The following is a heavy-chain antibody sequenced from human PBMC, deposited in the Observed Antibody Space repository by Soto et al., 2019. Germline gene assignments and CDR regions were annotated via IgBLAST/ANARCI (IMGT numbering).Heavy chain of an antibody. CDR2: VFYNGGT. V-gene: IGHV4-39*01. D-gene: IGHD6-19*01. J-gene: IGHJ6*02. CDR3: ARYSAVAGTKYYYYGMDV. Sequence: SETLSLTCTVSGGSITTTSFSWDWIRQPPGKGLEWIGSVFYNGGTYYNPSLKSRVTISVDTSKNQFFLNLTFVSAPDTAVYYCARYSAVAGTKYYYYGMDVWGQGTTVTVSS. CDR1: GGSITTTSFS.